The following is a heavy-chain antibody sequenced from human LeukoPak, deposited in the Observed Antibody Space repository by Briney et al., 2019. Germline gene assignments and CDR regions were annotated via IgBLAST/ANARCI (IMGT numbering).Heavy chain of an antibody. CDR3: ARDSYPRYYFDY. D-gene: IGHD3-10*01. CDR1: GFTFSSYG. Sequence: GGSLRLSCAASGFTFSSYGMHWVRQAPGKGLEWVASINGHGSEIHYVDSVKGRFTISRDNANDSLYLQMNSLTAEDTAMYYCARDSYPRYYFDYWGQGTLVTVSS. J-gene: IGHJ4*02. CDR2: INGHGSEI. V-gene: IGHV3-7*01.